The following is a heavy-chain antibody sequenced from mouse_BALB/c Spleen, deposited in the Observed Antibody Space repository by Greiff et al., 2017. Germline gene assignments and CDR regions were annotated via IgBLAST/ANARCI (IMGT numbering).Heavy chain of an antibody. CDR2: IYPGDGDT. J-gene: IGHJ4*01. CDR1: GYAFSSYW. V-gene: IGHV1-80*01. CDR3: ARRDYGDALDD. Sequence: QVQLQQSGAELVRPGSSVKISCKASGYAFSSYWMNWVKQRPGQGLEWIGQIYPGDGDTNYNGKFKGKATLTADKSSSTAYMQLSSLTSEDSAVYFCARRDYGDALDDWGQGTSVTVSS. D-gene: IGHD1-1*02.